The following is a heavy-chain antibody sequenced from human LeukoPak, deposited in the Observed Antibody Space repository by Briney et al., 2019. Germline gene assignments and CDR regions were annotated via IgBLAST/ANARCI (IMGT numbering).Heavy chain of an antibody. D-gene: IGHD3-10*01. CDR3: ERDFGSGIYDRIYYYLDV. CDR2: IYYSGRT. V-gene: IGHV4-39*07. CDR1: GGSISTINYY. J-gene: IGHJ6*03. Sequence: SETLSLTCTVSGGSISTINYYWGWIRQPPGKRLEWIGSIYYSGRTYYNPSLKSRVTMSVDTSKNHFSLRLNSVTAADTAVYYCERDFGSGIYDRIYYYLDVWGTGTTVTVSS.